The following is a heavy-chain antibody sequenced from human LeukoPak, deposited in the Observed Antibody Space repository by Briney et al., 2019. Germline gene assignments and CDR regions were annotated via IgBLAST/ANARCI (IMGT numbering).Heavy chain of an antibody. CDR1: GFTLSLSNYG. D-gene: IGHD3-22*01. V-gene: IGHV3-30*19. J-gene: IGHJ4*02. Sequence: PGRSLRLSCATSGFTLSLSNYGMHWVRQAPGKGLEWVAVISNDGSKKYYADSVKGRLTISRDNSKNTLYLQMNSLRAEDTAVYYCASHYDISGHHSLDHWGQGTLVTVSS. CDR2: ISNDGSKK. CDR3: ASHYDISGHHSLDH.